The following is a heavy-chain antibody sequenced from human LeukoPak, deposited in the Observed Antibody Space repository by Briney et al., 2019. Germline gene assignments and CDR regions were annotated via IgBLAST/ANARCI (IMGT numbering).Heavy chain of an antibody. CDR3: AKVEGYSGYDQSDY. D-gene: IGHD5-12*01. Sequence: PGGSLRLSCAASGFTFSSYAMSWVRQARGRGLEWVSAISGSGSSTSYADSVKGRFTTSTHNSTNTLYLQMNSLRAEDTAVYYCAKVEGYSGYDQSDYCGQGTLFTVSS. CDR2: ISGSGSST. V-gene: IGHV3-23*01. J-gene: IGHJ4*02. CDR1: GFTFSSYA.